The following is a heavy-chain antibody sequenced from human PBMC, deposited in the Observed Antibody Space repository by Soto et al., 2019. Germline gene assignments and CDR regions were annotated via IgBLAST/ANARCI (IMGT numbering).Heavy chain of an antibody. J-gene: IGHJ6*02. D-gene: IGHD6-13*01. CDR1: GFTFSSYG. Sequence: GGSLRLSCAASGFTFSSYGMHWVRQAPGKGLEWVAVISYDGSNKYYADSVKGRFTISRDNSKNTLYLQMNSLRAEDTAVYYCAKDALRQQLVYYYGMDVWGQGTTVTVSS. CDR2: ISYDGSNK. V-gene: IGHV3-30*18. CDR3: AKDALRQQLVYYYGMDV.